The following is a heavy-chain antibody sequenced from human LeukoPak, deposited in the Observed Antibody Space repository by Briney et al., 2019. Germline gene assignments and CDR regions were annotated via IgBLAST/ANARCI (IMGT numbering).Heavy chain of an antibody. CDR2: ISPNSGGT. CDR1: GYTFTGYY. D-gene: IGHD2-2*01. V-gene: IGHV1-2*02. J-gene: IGHJ6*03. Sequence: GAPVKVSCKASGYTFTGYYMHWVRQAPGQGLEWVGWISPNSGGTNYAQKFQGRVTMTRDTSISTAYMELSRLRSDDRAVYYCARVVVAPAANMDVWGKGTTVTVSS. CDR3: ARVVVAPAANMDV.